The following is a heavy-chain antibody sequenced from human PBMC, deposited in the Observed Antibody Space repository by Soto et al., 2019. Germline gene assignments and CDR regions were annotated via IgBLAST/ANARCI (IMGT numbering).Heavy chain of an antibody. D-gene: IGHD6-19*01. CDR1: GFLFTSHW. CDR3: ARDTDDSSGWLNWFDP. V-gene: IGHV3-7*01. Sequence: QLVESGGGLVQPGGSLRLSCAASGFLFTSHWMTWVRQAPGKGLEWVANIHQDGNERYYADSVKGRFTISRDNTRDTLFLQMNYLSAEDTAMYYCARDTDDSSGWLNWFDPWGQGTLVTVSS. J-gene: IGHJ5*02. CDR2: IHQDGNER.